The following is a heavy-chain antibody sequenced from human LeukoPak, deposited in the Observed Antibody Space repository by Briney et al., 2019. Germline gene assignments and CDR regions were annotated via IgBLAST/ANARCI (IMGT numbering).Heavy chain of an antibody. J-gene: IGHJ5*02. CDR2: IKQDGSEK. Sequence: GGSLRLSCAASGFTFSSYWMSWVRQAPGKGLEWVANIKQDGSEKYYVDSVKGRFTISRDNAKNSLYLQMNSLRAEDTALYHCVRVLSGSWDWFDPWGQGTLVTVSS. CDR3: VRVLSGSWDWFDP. CDR1: GFTFSSYW. D-gene: IGHD3-22*01. V-gene: IGHV3-7*01.